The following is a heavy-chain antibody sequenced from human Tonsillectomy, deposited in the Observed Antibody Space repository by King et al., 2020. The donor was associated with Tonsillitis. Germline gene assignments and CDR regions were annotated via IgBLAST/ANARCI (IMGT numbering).Heavy chain of an antibody. J-gene: IGHJ4*02. V-gene: IGHV3-23*04. CDR2: ISGSGGST. CDR1: GFTFSSYA. Sequence: VQLVESGGGLVQPGGSLRLSCAASGFTFSSYAMSWVRHAPGKGREWVSAISGSGGSTYYADSVKGRFTLSRDNSKNTLYLQMNSLRAEDTAVYYCAKKGSGSYYFAYWGQGTLVTVSS. D-gene: IGHD3-10*01. CDR3: AKKGSGSYYFAY.